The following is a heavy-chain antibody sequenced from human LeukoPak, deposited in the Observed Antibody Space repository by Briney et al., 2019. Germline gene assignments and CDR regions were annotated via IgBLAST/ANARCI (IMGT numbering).Heavy chain of an antibody. Sequence: GGSLRLSCAASGFTFSSYAMSWVRQAPGKGLEWVSGISGSGGGTNYAESVRGRFTIFSDNSQNTLHLEMNSLMAEDTAAYYFATELAVGERETFKNAMDFWGQGTLVTVSS. D-gene: IGHD2-21*01. CDR2: ISGSGGGT. CDR1: GFTFSSYA. J-gene: IGHJ4*03. V-gene: IGHV3-23*01. CDR3: ATELAVGERETFKNAMDF.